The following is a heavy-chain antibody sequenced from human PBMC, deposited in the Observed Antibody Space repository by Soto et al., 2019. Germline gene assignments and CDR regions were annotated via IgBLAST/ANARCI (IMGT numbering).Heavy chain of an antibody. CDR2: VYYSGST. CDR3: ARGHYDFWSGYRYNWFDP. V-gene: IGHV4-39*07. CDR1: GGSVSSSSYY. J-gene: IGHJ5*02. D-gene: IGHD3-3*01. Sequence: PSETLSLTCTVSGGSVSSSSYYWGWVRQPPGKGLEWIGSVYYSGSTNYNPSLKSRVTISVDTSKNQFSLKLSSVAAADTAVYYCARGHYDFWSGYRYNWFDPWGQGTLVTVSS.